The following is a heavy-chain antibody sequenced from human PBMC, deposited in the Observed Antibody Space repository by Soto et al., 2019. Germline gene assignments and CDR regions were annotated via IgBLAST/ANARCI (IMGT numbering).Heavy chain of an antibody. Sequence: GGSLRLSCTASEISLNIYWMHWVRQAPGKGLVWVARINPESTTITYADSVTGRFTISRDYAKDTLYLQMNGLSAEDTAIYYCTKDTFGGRDSWGQGTLVTVSS. CDR3: TKDTFGGRDS. CDR1: EISLNIYW. J-gene: IGHJ4*02. CDR2: INPESTTI. V-gene: IGHV3-74*01. D-gene: IGHD2-15*01.